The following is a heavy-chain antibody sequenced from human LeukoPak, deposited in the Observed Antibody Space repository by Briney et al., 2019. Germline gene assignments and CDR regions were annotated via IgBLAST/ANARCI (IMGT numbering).Heavy chain of an antibody. J-gene: IGHJ4*02. Sequence: GGSLRLSCAASGFTFSSYAMHWVRQAPGKGLEWVAVISYDGSNKYYADSVKGRFTISRDNSKNTLYLRMNSLRAEDTAVYYCASGVQLWFYFDYWGQGTLVTVSS. D-gene: IGHD5-18*01. CDR3: ASGVQLWFYFDY. CDR2: ISYDGSNK. V-gene: IGHV3-30-3*01. CDR1: GFTFSSYA.